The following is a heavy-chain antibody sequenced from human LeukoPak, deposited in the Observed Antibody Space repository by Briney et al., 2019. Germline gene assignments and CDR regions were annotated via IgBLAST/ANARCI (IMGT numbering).Heavy chain of an antibody. CDR2: INPNSGGT. D-gene: IGHD5-24*01. V-gene: IGHV1-2*02. CDR1: GYTFTGHY. J-gene: IGHJ4*02. Sequence: ASVKVSCKASGYTFTGHYMHWVRQAPGQGLEWMGWINPNSGGTNYAQKFQGRVTMTRDTSISTAYMELSRLRSDDTAVYYCARLETSLYYFDYWGQGTLVTVSS. CDR3: ARLETSLYYFDY.